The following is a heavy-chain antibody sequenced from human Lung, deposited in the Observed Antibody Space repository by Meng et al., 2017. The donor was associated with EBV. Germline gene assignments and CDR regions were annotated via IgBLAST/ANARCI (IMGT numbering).Heavy chain of an antibody. Sequence: LQEAGARGLTTSWTPSLTRVVSGGSISSSSRWRWGRQPPGKGVEWRREIYHSGSTNYNPSLKSRVTISVDKSKNQFSLKLSSVTAADTAVYYCARARSIAAAVISYWGQGTLVTVSS. CDR2: IYHSGST. CDR1: GGSISSSSR. V-gene: IGHV4-4*02. J-gene: IGHJ4*02. D-gene: IGHD6-13*01. CDR3: ARARSIAAAVISY.